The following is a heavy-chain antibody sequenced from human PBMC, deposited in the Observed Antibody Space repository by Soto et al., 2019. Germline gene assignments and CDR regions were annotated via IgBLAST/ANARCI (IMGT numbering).Heavy chain of an antibody. J-gene: IGHJ3*02. CDR1: GFTFSSYA. D-gene: IGHD3-10*01. CDR2: ISGSGGST. CDR3: AKDRADYYGSGSYYDAFDI. Sequence: GGSLRLSCAASGFTFSSYAMSWVRQAPGKGLEWVSAISGSGGSTYYADSVKGRFTISRDNSKNTLYLQMNSLRAEDTAVYYCAKDRADYYGSGSYYDAFDIWGQGTMVTVSS. V-gene: IGHV3-23*01.